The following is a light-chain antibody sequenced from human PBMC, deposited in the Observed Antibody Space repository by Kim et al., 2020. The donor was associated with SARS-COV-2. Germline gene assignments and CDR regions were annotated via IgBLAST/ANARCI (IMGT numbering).Light chain of an antibody. J-gene: IGLJ1*01. CDR3: NSRDSSGNHYV. V-gene: IGLV3-19*01. CDR2: GKN. CDR1: TLRSYY. Sequence: ALGHTVRSTYQGDTLRSYYASWYQQKPGQAPVLVIYGKNNRPSGIPDRFSGSSSGNTASLTITGAQAEDEADYYCNSRDSSGNHYVFGTGTKVTVL.